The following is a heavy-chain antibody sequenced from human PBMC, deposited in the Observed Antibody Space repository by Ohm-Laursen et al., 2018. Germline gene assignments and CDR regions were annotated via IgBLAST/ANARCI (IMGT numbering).Heavy chain of an antibody. D-gene: IGHD3-22*01. V-gene: IGHV4-31*03. Sequence: TLSLTCTVSGDSIRSSGHYWNWIRQHPGKGLEWIGYIYSSGTSVTNPSLKSRINLSVDTSKNQFSLNLISVTAADTAVYFCARGKTRGTLTVAAFDYWGQGTLVTVSS. CDR3: ARGKTRGTLTVAAFDY. CDR2: IYSSGTS. J-gene: IGHJ4*02. CDR1: GDSIRSSGHY.